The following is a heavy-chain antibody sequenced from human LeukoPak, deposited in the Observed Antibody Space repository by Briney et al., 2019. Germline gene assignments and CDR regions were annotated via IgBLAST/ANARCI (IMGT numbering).Heavy chain of an antibody. CDR3: ARRIAGSGSDY. V-gene: IGHV5-51*01. CDR2: IYPDDSDT. Sequence: GESLKISCKGSGNSFASYWIGWVRQMPGKGLEWMGIIYPDDSDTRYSPSFQGQDTITADKSISTAYLQWNNLKASDTAMYYCARRIAGSGSDYWGQGTLVTVSS. J-gene: IGHJ4*02. CDR1: GNSFASYW. D-gene: IGHD6-13*01.